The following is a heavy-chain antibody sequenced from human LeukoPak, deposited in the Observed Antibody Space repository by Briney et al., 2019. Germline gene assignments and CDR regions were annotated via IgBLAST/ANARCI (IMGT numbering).Heavy chain of an antibody. D-gene: IGHD3-22*01. Sequence: GGSLRLSCAASGFTFSSYAMSWVRQAPGKGLEWVSTISGSGGSTYYADSVKGRFTISRDNSKNTLYLQMNSLRAEDTAEYYCAATLARRYSYDSSGYYSDYGMDVWGQGTTVTVSS. CDR1: GFTFSSYA. CDR3: AATLARRYSYDSSGYYSDYGMDV. V-gene: IGHV3-23*01. CDR2: ISGSGGST. J-gene: IGHJ6*02.